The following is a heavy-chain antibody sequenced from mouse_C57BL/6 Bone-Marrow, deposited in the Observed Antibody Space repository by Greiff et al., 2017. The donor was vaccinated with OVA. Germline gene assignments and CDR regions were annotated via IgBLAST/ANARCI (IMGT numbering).Heavy chain of an antibody. CDR3: ARARIYYGNYYAMDY. CDR1: GYTFTGYW. D-gene: IGHD2-1*01. Sequence: VKLMESGAELLKPGASVKLSCKATGYTFTGYWIEWVKQRPGHGLEWIGEILPGSGSTNYNEKFKGKATFTADTSSNTAYMQLSSLTTEDSAIYYCARARIYYGNYYAMDYWGQGTSVTVSS. CDR2: ILPGSGST. J-gene: IGHJ4*01. V-gene: IGHV1-9*01.